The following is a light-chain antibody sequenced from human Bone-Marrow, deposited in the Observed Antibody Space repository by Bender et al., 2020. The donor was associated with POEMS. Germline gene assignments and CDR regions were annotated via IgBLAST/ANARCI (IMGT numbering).Light chain of an antibody. J-gene: IGLJ3*02. CDR2: EGS. CDR1: SRDIGAYNF. CDR3: CSYAGGYSWV. V-gene: IGLV2-23*01. Sequence: QSALTQPASVSGSPGQSITISCTGTSRDIGAYNFVSWYQQHPGKAPKLMIYEGSQRPSRVSNRFSGSKSGNTASLTISGLQAEDEADYYCCSYAGGYSWVFGGGTKLTVL.